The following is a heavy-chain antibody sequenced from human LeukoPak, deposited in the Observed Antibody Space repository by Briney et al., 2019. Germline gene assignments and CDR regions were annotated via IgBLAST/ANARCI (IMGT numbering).Heavy chain of an antibody. Sequence: GGSLRLSCAASGFTFRSYAMSWVRRAPGKGLEWVSAISGSGGSTYYADSVKGRFTISRDNSKNTLYLGMNSLRAEDTAVYYCAKDLYYDSSGYRLDYWGQGTLVTVSS. V-gene: IGHV3-23*01. CDR2: ISGSGGST. D-gene: IGHD3-22*01. J-gene: IGHJ4*02. CDR1: GFTFRSYA. CDR3: AKDLYYDSSGYRLDY.